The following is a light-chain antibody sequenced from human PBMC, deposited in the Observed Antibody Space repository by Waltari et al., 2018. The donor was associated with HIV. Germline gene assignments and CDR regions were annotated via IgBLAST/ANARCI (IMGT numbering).Light chain of an antibody. CDR3: HSDDCSYWV. CDR1: SGNIARNY. J-gene: IGLJ3*02. Sequence: KFMLTQPHSVSESPGRTVTISCTGSSGNIARNYVQWYRQRPGSAPTTVSYEDTKRPSGVPARFSVSIASSSCASSRTISGLRTEYEADYYGHSDDCSYWVFGGGTKVTVL. V-gene: IGLV6-57*02. CDR2: EDT.